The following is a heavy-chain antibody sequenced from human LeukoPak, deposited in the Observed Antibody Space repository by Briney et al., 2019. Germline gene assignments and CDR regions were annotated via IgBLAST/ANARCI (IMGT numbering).Heavy chain of an antibody. CDR3: ARVYSGSSWDYYYYMDV. CDR2: IYTSGST. Sequence: PSETLSLTCTVSGGSISSYYWSWIRQPAGKGLEWIGRIYTSGSTNYNPSLKSRVTMSVDTSKNQFSLKVSSVTAADTAVYYCARVYSGSSWDYYYYMDVWGKGTTVTVSS. CDR1: GGSISSYY. D-gene: IGHD1-26*01. J-gene: IGHJ6*03. V-gene: IGHV4-4*07.